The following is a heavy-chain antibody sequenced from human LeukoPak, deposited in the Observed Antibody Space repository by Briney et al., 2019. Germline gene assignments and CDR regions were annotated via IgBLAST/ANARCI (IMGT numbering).Heavy chain of an antibody. Sequence: PSETLSLTCTVSGGSISSTTYYWAWIRQPPGKGLEWIGSIYKAGNTNYSPSLRSRVFISVDTSNNQFSLSLSSVTAADTAVYYCARGFWIQLPYFDYWGQGTLVTVSS. CDR2: IYKAGNT. J-gene: IGHJ4*02. V-gene: IGHV4-39*01. CDR1: GGSISSTTYY. D-gene: IGHD5-18*01. CDR3: ARGFWIQLPYFDY.